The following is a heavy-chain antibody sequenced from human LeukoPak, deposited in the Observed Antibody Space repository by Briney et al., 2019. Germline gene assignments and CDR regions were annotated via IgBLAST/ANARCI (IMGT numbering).Heavy chain of an antibody. D-gene: IGHD5-18*01. CDR1: GFTFSSYW. J-gene: IGHJ4*02. Sequence: GGSLRLSCAASGFTFSSYWMSWVRQAPGKGLEWVANIKKDGSEKYYVDSVKGRFTISRDNAKKLLYLQMNSLRAEDTAVYYCARHLSGVAGYTYGRGIDYWGQGTLVTVSS. CDR3: ARHLSGVAGYTYGRGIDY. V-gene: IGHV3-7*01. CDR2: IKKDGSEK.